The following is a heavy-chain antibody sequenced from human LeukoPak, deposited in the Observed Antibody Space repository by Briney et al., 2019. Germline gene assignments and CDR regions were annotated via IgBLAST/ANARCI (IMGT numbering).Heavy chain of an antibody. D-gene: IGHD6-19*01. CDR2: IYSGGST. Sequence: GGSLRLSCAASGFTVSSNYMSWVRPAPGKGLEWVSVIYSGGSTYYADSVKGRFTISRDNSKNTLYLQMNSLRAEDTAVYYCARVSSGWQREYRRRTEYFQHWGQGTLVTVSS. V-gene: IGHV3-53*01. CDR1: GFTVSSNY. J-gene: IGHJ1*01. CDR3: ARVSSGWQREYRRRTEYFQH.